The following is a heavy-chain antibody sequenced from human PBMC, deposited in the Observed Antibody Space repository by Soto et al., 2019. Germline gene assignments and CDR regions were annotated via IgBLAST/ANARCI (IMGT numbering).Heavy chain of an antibody. D-gene: IGHD6-19*01. CDR2: ISYDGSNK. Sequence: GSLRLSCAASGFTFSSYAMHWVRQAPGKGLEWVAVISYDGSNKYYADSVKGRFTISRDNSKNTLYLQMNSLRAEDTAVYYCASFSSGWYRDAFDIWGQGTMVTVS. J-gene: IGHJ3*02. V-gene: IGHV3-30-3*01. CDR1: GFTFSSYA. CDR3: ASFSSGWYRDAFDI.